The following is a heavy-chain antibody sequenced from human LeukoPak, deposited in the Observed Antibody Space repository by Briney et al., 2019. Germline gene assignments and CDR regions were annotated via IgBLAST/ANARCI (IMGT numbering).Heavy chain of an antibody. J-gene: IGHJ3*02. D-gene: IGHD3-10*01. V-gene: IGHV4-59*11. Sequence: SETLSLTCTVSGDSINSHYWNWIRQPPGKGLEWIGYFYYTGTTNYNPSLKGRVTISVDTSKTQFSLRLTSMTSADTAVYYCARDRERGDGYGFDIWGQGKLVTVSS. CDR3: ARDRERGDGYGFDI. CDR2: FYYTGTT. CDR1: GDSINSHY.